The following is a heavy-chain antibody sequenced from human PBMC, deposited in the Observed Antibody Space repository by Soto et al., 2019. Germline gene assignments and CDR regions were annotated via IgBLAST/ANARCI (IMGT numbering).Heavy chain of an antibody. CDR3: TSAAWFPYLRFY. Sequence: GWSLRLSCAASGFTFSRFELHWVRQAPGKGLEWISYISSSGSTAYYASSVEGRFTISRDNANNSVYLQMDSLRAEDTALYYCTSAAWFPYLRFYWGQGALVTVSS. V-gene: IGHV3-48*03. D-gene: IGHD3-10*01. J-gene: IGHJ4*02. CDR2: ISSSGSTA. CDR1: GFTFSRFE.